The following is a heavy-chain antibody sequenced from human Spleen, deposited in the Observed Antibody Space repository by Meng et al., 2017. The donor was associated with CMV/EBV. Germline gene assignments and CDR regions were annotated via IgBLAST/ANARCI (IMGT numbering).Heavy chain of an antibody. J-gene: IGHJ6*02. CDR3: ARALRSGAYYGMDV. V-gene: IGHV4-61*05. CDR1: GGSISSSSYY. CDR2: IYYSGST. D-gene: IGHD1-26*01. Sequence: SETLSLTCTVSGGSISSSSYYWGWIRQPPGKGLEWIGYIYYSGSTNYNPSLKSRVTISVDTSKNQFSLKLSSVTAADTAVYYCARALRSGAYYGMDVWGQGTTVTVSS.